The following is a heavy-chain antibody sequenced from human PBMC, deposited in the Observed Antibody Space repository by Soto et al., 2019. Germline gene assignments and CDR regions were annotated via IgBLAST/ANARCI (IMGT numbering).Heavy chain of an antibody. D-gene: IGHD3-22*01. J-gene: IGHJ4*02. CDR2: LIPIFGTA. Sequence: QVQLVQSGAAVKKPGSSVKVSCKASGATFSSYAISWVRQAPGQGLEWMGGLIPIFGTANYAQKFQGRVTITADESTSTAYMELSSLRSEDTAVYYCASSPAGYYDSSGRSPPFDYWGQGALVTVSS. V-gene: IGHV1-69*01. CDR1: GATFSSYA. CDR3: ASSPAGYYDSSGRSPPFDY.